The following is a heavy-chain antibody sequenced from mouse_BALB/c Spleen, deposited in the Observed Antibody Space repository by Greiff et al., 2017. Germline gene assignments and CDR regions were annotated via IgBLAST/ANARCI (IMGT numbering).Heavy chain of an antibody. CDR2: ISYSGST. CDR3: ARSGYRYARDAMDY. Sequence: EVQLQQSGPGLVKPSQSLSLTCTVTGYSITSDYAWNWIRQFPGNKLEWMGYISYSGSTSYNPSLKSRISITRDTSKNQFFLQLNSVTTEDTATYYCARSGYRYARDAMDYWGQGTSVTVSS. CDR1: GYSITSDYA. J-gene: IGHJ4*01. D-gene: IGHD2-14*01. V-gene: IGHV3-2*02.